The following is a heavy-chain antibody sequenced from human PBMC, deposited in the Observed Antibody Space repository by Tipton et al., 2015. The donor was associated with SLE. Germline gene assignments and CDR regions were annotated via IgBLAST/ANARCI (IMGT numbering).Heavy chain of an antibody. CDR3: ARLRFTYVVGEGDFFYMDV. D-gene: IGHD3-16*01. V-gene: IGHV3-33*01. Sequence: SLRLSYAASGFTFSTSAMHWVRQAPDKGLEWAAVIWYDGSNKFYADSVKGRFTISRDNAKNSLFLQMNSLRPEDTAVYFCARLRFTYVVGEGDFFYMDVWGKGTTVTVSS. CDR1: GFTFSTSA. J-gene: IGHJ6*03. CDR2: IWYDGSNK.